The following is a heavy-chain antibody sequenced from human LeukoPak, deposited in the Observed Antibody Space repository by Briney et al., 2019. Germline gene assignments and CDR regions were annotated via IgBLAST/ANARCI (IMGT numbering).Heavy chain of an antibody. V-gene: IGHV1-8*01. D-gene: IGHD3-16*02. J-gene: IGHJ6*02. CDR2: INSNSGDT. Sequence: ASVKVSCQASGYTFTSHDINWVRQGTGQGLEWMGRINSNSGDTAYAQKFQGRVTMTRDTAKRTAYMELSSLRSEDTAVYYCARAGDYVWGSYRYRGDSYGMDVWGQGTTVTVSS. CDR3: ARAGDYVWGSYRYRGDSYGMDV. CDR1: GYTFTSHD.